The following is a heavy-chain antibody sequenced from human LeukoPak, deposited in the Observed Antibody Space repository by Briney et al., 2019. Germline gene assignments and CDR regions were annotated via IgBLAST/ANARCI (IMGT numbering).Heavy chain of an antibody. CDR1: GGTFSSYA. CDR2: IIPIFGTA. CDR3: AKEIYGSGSLPFDP. J-gene: IGHJ5*02. D-gene: IGHD3-10*01. Sequence: SVKVSCKASGGTFSSYAISWVRQAPGQGLEWMGGIIPIFGTANYAQKFQGRVTITADVSTSTAYMELSSLRSEDTAVYYCAKEIYGSGSLPFDPWGQGTLVTVSS. V-gene: IGHV1-69*13.